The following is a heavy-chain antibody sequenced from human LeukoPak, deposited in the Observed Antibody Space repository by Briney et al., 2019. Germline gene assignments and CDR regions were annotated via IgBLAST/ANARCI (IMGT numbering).Heavy chain of an antibody. J-gene: IGHJ3*02. CDR3: ARADFLGDAFDI. CDR2: INWNGGST. D-gene: IGHD3/OR15-3a*01. V-gene: IGHV3-20*04. Sequence: GGSLRLSCAASGFTFDDYGMSLVRQAPGKGLEWVSGINWNGGSTGYADSVKGRFTISRDNAKNSLYLQMNSLRAEDTALYYCARADFLGDAFDIWGQGTMVTVSS. CDR1: GFTFDDYG.